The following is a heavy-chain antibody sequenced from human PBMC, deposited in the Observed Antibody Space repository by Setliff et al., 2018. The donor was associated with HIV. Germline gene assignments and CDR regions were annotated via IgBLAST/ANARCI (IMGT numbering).Heavy chain of an antibody. V-gene: IGHV4-4*08. CDR1: RDSINGHW. CDR3: ARVGYHGSGRYSFDY. CDR2: IHTSGST. D-gene: IGHD3-10*01. J-gene: IGHJ4*02. Sequence: PSETLSLTCTVSRDSINGHWWSWIRQPPGKGLEWIGHIHTSGSTKYNPSLKSRVTISADTSKNQFSLNLSSVTAAETAVYYCARVGYHGSGRYSFDYWGQGTLVTVSS.